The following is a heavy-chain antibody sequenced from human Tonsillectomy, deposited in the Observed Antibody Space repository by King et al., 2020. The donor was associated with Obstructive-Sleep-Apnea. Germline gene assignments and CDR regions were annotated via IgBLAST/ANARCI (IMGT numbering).Heavy chain of an antibody. D-gene: IGHD2-2*01. J-gene: IGHJ5*02. CDR3: ARRRIVVVPSALNWFDP. V-gene: IGHV4-4*02. CDR2: IYHSGST. Sequence: QLQESGPGLVKPSGTLSLTFAVSGGSISSTDWWSWVRQPPGKGLEWIGEIYHSGSTNYNPSLKSRVTISVDKSKNQFSRKLSSVTAADTAVYYCARRRIVVVPSALNWFDPWGQGTQVTVSS. CDR1: GGSISSTDW.